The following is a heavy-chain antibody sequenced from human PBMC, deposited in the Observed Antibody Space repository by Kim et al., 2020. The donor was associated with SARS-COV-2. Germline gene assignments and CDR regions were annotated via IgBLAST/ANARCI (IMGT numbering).Heavy chain of an antibody. V-gene: IGHV3-48*04. D-gene: IGHD2-2*01. CDR1: GFTFSSYS. CDR2: ISSSSSTI. Sequence: GGSLRLSCAASGFTFSSYSMNWVRQAPGKGLEWVSYISSSSSTIYYADSVKGRFTISRDNAKNSLYLQMNSLRAEDTAVYYCARDVWEYQLPPPGATAMAGSFDYWGQGTLVTVSS. CDR3: ARDVWEYQLPPPGATAMAGSFDY. J-gene: IGHJ4*02.